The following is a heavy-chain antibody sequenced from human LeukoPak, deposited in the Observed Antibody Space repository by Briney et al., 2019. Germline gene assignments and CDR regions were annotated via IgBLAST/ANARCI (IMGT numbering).Heavy chain of an antibody. D-gene: IGHD3-22*01. J-gene: IGHJ3*02. Sequence: PSETLSLTCIVSGDSIISYYWSWIRQPPGKGLEWIGYIYYNGTTNYNPSLKSRVTMSVDTSRTQFSLKLSSVTAADTAFYYCARLGRADSGYYVAYDIWGQGTMVTVSS. V-gene: IGHV4-59*08. CDR1: GDSIISYY. CDR2: IYYNGTT. CDR3: ARLGRADSGYYVAYDI.